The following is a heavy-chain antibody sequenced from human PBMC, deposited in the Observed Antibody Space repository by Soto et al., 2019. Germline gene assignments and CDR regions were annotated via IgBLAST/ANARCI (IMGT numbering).Heavy chain of an antibody. CDR3: ARSYCSGGSCLDY. CDR2: IYYSGST. D-gene: IGHD2-15*01. V-gene: IGHV4-59*01. Sequence: SETLSLTCTVSGGSISSYYWSWIRQPPGKGLEWIGYIYYSGSTNYNPSLKSRVTISVDTSKNQFSLKLSSVTAADTAVYYCARSYCSGGSCLDYWGQGTLVTV. CDR1: GGSISSYY. J-gene: IGHJ4*02.